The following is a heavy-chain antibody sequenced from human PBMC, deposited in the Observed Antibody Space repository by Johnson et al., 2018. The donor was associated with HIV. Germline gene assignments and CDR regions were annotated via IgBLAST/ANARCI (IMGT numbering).Heavy chain of an antibody. CDR2: IKSKTDAGTT. V-gene: IGHV3-15*01. CDR1: GFTFSNAW. Sequence: VQLVESGGGLVKPGGSLRLSCAASGFTFSNAWMSWVRQAPGKGLEWVGRIKSKTDAGTTDYAAPVKGRFTISRDDSKNTLYLQMNSLQTEDTCVYYCTSQADIWGQGTMVTVSS. J-gene: IGHJ3*02. CDR3: TSQADI.